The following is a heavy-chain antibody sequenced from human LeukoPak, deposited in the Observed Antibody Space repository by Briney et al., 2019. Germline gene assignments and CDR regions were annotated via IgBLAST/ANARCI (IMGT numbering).Heavy chain of an antibody. V-gene: IGHV3-23*01. CDR3: VRDCGGDCPQH. Sequence: AGGSLRLSCAASGFTFSSYAMSWDRQAPGKGLEWVSAISGSGGSTYYADSVKGRFTISRDNSKNTLYLQMNSLRAEDTAVYYCVRDCGGDCPQHWGQGTLVTVSS. J-gene: IGHJ1*01. CDR2: ISGSGGST. D-gene: IGHD2-21*02. CDR1: GFTFSSYA.